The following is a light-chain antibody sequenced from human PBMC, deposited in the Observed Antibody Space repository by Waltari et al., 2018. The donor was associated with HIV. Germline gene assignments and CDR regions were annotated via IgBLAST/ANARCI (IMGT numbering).Light chain of an antibody. CDR1: QSVSIW. CDR2: KAS. Sequence: DIQMTHSPTTLSASVGDRVTITCRASQSVSIWLAWYQQKPGKDPKLLIYKASNLVTGVPSRFTGSGSGTEFTLTISSLQPDDSATYYCQRYNSDLWAFGQGTKVEIK. V-gene: IGKV1-5*03. J-gene: IGKJ1*01. CDR3: QRYNSDLWA.